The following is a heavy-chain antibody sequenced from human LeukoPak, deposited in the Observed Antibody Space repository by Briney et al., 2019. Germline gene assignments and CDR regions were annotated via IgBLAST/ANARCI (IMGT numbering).Heavy chain of an antibody. CDR1: GGSFSGYY. CDR2: VNHSGST. D-gene: IGHD6-19*01. J-gene: IGHJ5*02. Sequence: SETLSLTCAVYGGSFSGYYWSWIRQPPGKGLEWIGQVNHSGSTKYNASLKSRVTISVDTSKNQFSLKLSSVTAADTAVYSCARAGAGYSGWLYWFDPWGQGTVVTISS. V-gene: IGHV4-34*01. CDR3: ARAGAGYSGWLYWFDP.